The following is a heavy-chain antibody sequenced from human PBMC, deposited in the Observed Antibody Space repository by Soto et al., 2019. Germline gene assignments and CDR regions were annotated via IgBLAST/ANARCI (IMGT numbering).Heavy chain of an antibody. CDR3: VRAKLRSGWTFDH. V-gene: IGHV4-4*02. CDR2: IFHSGRT. Sequence: QVQLQESGPGLVEPSGTLSLTCLVSGASIISSDWWIWVRRTPGKGLEWIGEIFHSGRTNYSPSRKSRVTISVDTAGNQLALNYSYRTAADTGIYYCVRAKLRSGWTFDHWGQGTAVTVSS. CDR1: GASIISSDW. D-gene: IGHD6-19*01. J-gene: IGHJ4*02.